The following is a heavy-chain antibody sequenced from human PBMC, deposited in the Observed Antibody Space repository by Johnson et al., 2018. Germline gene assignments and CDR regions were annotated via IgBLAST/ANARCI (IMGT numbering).Heavy chain of an antibody. CDR2: IYYNGGT. Sequence: QVQLQESGPGLVKPSETLSLTCTVSGDSISSYYWSWIRQPPGKGLEWMAYIYYNGGTSYTPSLKSRVTISVDTSKNQFPLKLSSVTAADTAVYYCATGIAVAGAEYFHHGGQGTLVTVSS. CDR1: GDSISSYY. J-gene: IGHJ1*01. CDR3: ATGIAVAGAEYFHH. V-gene: IGHV4-59*01. D-gene: IGHD6-19*01.